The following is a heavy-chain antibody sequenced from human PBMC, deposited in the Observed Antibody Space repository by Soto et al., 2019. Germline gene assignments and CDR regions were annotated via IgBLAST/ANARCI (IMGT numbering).Heavy chain of an antibody. J-gene: IGHJ6*02. D-gene: IGHD6-6*01. V-gene: IGHV4-30-4*08. Sequence: QVQLQESGPGLVKPSQTLSLTCSVSGGSINNADYYWLWIRQPPGKGLEWIGYIYYSGTTSYNPALKGRLSMSLGTSKNQFSLRLSSVTAADTAVYYCARGGSSLSSSPKYGLGVWGQGTTVIVSS. CDR3: ARGGSSLSSSPKYGLGV. CDR1: GGSINNADYY. CDR2: IYYSGTT.